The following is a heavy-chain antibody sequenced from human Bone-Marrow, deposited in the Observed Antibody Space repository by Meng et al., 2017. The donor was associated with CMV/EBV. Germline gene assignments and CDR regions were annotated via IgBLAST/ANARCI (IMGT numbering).Heavy chain of an antibody. J-gene: IGHJ4*02. D-gene: IGHD2-2*01. CDR1: GGTFSTYS. CDR3: ARESALAPAAFQD. V-gene: IGHV1-69*05. CDR2: IIPMFGPA. Sequence: SVKVSCKASGGTFSTYSISWVRLAPGQGLEWMGGIIPMFGPAKFAQKFQGRVTITTDESTRTVYMELTSLKSEDTAVYFCARESALAPAAFQDWGPGTLVTVSS.